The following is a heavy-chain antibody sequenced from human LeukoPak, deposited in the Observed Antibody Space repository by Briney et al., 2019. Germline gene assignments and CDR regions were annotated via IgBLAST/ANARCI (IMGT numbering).Heavy chain of an antibody. Sequence: PSETLSLTCTVSGGSISSYYWSWIRQPPGKGLEWIGYIHYSGSTNYNPSLKSRVTISVDTSKNQFSLKLSSVTAADTAVYYCARSFKPSTSWYFDLWGRGTLVTVSS. D-gene: IGHD3-16*01. V-gene: IGHV4-59*01. CDR2: IHYSGST. J-gene: IGHJ2*01. CDR1: GGSISSYY. CDR3: ARSFKPSTSWYFDL.